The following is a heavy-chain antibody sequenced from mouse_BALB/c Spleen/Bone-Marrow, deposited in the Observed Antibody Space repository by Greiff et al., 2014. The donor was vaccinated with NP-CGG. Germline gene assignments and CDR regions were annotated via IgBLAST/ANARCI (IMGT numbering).Heavy chain of an antibody. CDR1: GYTFTGYT. V-gene: IGHV1-4*01. Sequence: VKLVESGAELARPGASVKMSCKASGYTFTGYTIHWGKRRPGQGLEWIGYINPTSGYANYNQKFKDKATLTADKSSSTAYMQLSSLTSEDSAVFYCARSMIVYFAMDYWGQGTSVTVSS. D-gene: IGHD2-3*01. CDR3: ARSMIVYFAMDY. CDR2: INPTSGYA. J-gene: IGHJ4*01.